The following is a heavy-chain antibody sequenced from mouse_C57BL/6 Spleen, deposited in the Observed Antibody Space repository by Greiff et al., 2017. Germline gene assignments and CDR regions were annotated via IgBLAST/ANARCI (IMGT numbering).Heavy chain of an antibody. CDR1: GFNIKNTY. CDR3: ARGVTTVVASYYYAMDY. CDR2: IDPANGNT. D-gene: IGHD1-1*01. J-gene: IGHJ4*01. Sequence: VQLQQSVAELVRPGASVKLSCTASGFNIKNTYMHWVKQRPEQGLEWIGRIDPANGNTKYAPKFQGKATITADTSSNTAYLQLGSLTSEDTAIYYCARGVTTVVASYYYAMDYWGQGTSVTVSS. V-gene: IGHV14-3*01.